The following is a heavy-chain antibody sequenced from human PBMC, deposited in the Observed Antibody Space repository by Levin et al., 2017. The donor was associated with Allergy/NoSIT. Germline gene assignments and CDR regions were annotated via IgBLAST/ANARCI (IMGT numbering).Heavy chain of an antibody. CDR2: IYYSGST. D-gene: IGHD4-17*01. V-gene: IGHV4-39*01. Sequence: PGGSLRLSCTVSGGSISSSSYYWGWIRQPPGKGLEWIGSIYYSGSTYYNPSLKSRVTISVDTSKNQFSLKLSSVTAADTAVYYCARQTTVTTFFDPWGQGTLVTVSS. CDR1: GGSISSSSYY. J-gene: IGHJ5*02. CDR3: ARQTTVTTFFDP.